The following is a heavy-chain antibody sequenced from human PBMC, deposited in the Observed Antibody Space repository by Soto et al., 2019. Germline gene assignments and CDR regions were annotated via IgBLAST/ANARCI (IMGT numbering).Heavy chain of an antibody. D-gene: IGHD3-10*01. Sequence: EVQLLESGGGLIQPGGSLRLSCAASGFTFTTYAMRWVRQAPGKGLEWVSAISASGDITYYADSVKGRFTISRDSSKNTLYLQMNGLRAEDTAIYYCAKESKLIPWGSNRWGEGTLVTVSS. V-gene: IGHV3-23*01. J-gene: IGHJ5*02. CDR1: GFTFTTYA. CDR3: AKESKLIPWGSNR. CDR2: ISASGDIT.